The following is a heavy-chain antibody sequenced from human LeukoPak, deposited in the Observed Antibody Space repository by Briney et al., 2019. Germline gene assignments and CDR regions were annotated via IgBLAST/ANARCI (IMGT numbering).Heavy chain of an antibody. D-gene: IGHD1-1*01. CDR3: ARRYAGGYFDY. CDR1: GYSISSGYY. J-gene: IGHJ4*02. V-gene: IGHV4-38-2*01. CDR2: IYHSGST. Sequence: SETLSLTCAISGYSISSGYYWGGIRQPPGKGLEWIGSIYHSGSTYYNPSLKSRVTISVDTSKNQFSLKLSSVTAADTAVYYCARRYAGGYFDYWGQGTLVTVSS.